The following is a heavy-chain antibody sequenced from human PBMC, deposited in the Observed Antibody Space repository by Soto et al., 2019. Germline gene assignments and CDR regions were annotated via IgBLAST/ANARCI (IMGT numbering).Heavy chain of an antibody. D-gene: IGHD6-13*01. CDR3: AKVSGIAAAGNWFDP. CDR2: ISYDGSNK. CDR1: GFTFSSYG. J-gene: IGHJ5*02. V-gene: IGHV3-30*18. Sequence: PGGSLRFSXAASGFTFSSYGMHWVRQAPGKGLEWVAVISYDGSNKYYADSVKGRFTISRDNSKNTLYLQMNSLRAEDTAVYYCAKVSGIAAAGNWFDPWGQGTLVTVSS.